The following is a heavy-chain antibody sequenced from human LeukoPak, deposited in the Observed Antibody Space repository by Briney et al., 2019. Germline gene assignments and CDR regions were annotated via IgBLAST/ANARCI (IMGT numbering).Heavy chain of an antibody. V-gene: IGHV3-30*01. CDR3: ASSLYWFDP. Sequence: GRSLRLSCAASGFTFSSYAMHWVRQAPGKGLEWVAVISYDGSNKYYADSVKGRFTISRDNSKNTLYLQMNSLRAEDTAVYYCASSLYWFDPWGQGTLVTVSS. D-gene: IGHD2-2*01. CDR2: ISYDGSNK. CDR1: GFTFSSYA. J-gene: IGHJ5*02.